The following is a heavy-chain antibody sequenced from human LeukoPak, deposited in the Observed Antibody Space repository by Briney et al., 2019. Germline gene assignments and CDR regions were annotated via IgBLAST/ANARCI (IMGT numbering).Heavy chain of an antibody. J-gene: IGHJ4*02. CDR1: GFTVSSNY. V-gene: IGHV3-53*01. CDR3: ASADYRGYYFDY. CDR2: IYSGGST. D-gene: IGHD5-12*01. Sequence: GGSLRLSCAASGFTVSSNYMSWVRQAPGKGLEWVSVIYSGGSTYYADSVKGRFTISRDNSKNTLYLQMNSLRAEDTAVYYCASADYRGYYFDYWGQGTLVTVSS.